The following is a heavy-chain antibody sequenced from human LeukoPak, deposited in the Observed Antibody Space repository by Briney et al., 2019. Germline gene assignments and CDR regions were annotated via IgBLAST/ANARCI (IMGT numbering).Heavy chain of an antibody. J-gene: IGHJ6*03. CDR1: GGSISSGGYY. V-gene: IGHV4-61*08. D-gene: IGHD1-26*01. Sequence: SETLSFTCTVSGGSISSGGYYWSWIRQPPGKGLEWIGYIYHSGSTNYNPSLKSRVTISVDTSKNQFSLKLSSVTAADTAVYYCARGGTRGGSDYYYYMDVWGKGTTVTVSS. CDR2: IYHSGST. CDR3: ARGGTRGGSDYYYYMDV.